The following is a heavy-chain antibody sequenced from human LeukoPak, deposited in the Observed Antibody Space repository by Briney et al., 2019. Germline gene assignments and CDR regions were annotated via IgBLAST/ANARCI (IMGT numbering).Heavy chain of an antibody. V-gene: IGHV3-7*01. D-gene: IGHD2-2*01. J-gene: IGHJ4*02. CDR1: GFTFSSYW. Sequence: PGGSLRLSCADSGFTFSSYWMSWVRQAPGKGLEWVANIKQDGSEKYYVDSVKGRFTISRDNAKNSLYLQMNSLRAEDTAVYYCARDESSTSCHLWGQGTLVTVSS. CDR3: ARDESSTSCHL. CDR2: IKQDGSEK.